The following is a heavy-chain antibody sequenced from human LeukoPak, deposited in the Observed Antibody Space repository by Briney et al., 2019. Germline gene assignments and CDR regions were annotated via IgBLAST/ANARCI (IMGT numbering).Heavy chain of an antibody. V-gene: IGHV4-61*02. Sequence: SQTLSLTCTVSGGSISSGSYYWSWIRQPAGKGLEWIGRIYTSGSTNYNPSLKSRVTISVDTSKNQFSLKLSSVTAADTAVYYCARGLRRRFLEWLPRYYFDYWGQGTLVTVSS. D-gene: IGHD3-3*01. CDR1: GGSISSGSYY. CDR3: ARGLRRRFLEWLPRYYFDY. J-gene: IGHJ4*02. CDR2: IYTSGST.